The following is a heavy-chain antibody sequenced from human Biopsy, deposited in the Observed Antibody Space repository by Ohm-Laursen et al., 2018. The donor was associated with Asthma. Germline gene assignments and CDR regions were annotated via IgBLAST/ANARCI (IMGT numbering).Heavy chain of an antibody. CDR1: GFTFSSFG. Sequence: SLRLSCAASGFTFSSFGMHWVRQAPGKGLEWVAVMSFDGRQTYYADSVKGRFTISRDNSKNTLYLQMSSLRAEDTAVYYCAKERYYDFWSGYPIWGQGTMVTVSS. V-gene: IGHV3-30*18. J-gene: IGHJ3*02. CDR3: AKERYYDFWSGYPI. CDR2: MSFDGRQT. D-gene: IGHD3-3*01.